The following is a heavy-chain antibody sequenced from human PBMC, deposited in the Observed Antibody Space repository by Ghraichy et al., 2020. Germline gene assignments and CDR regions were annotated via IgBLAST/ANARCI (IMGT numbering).Heavy chain of an antibody. CDR2: INTNTGNP. Sequence: ASVKVSCKASGYTFTSYAMNWVRQAPGPGLEWMGWINTNTGNPTYAQGFTGRFFFSLDTSVSTAYLQISSLKAEDTAVYYCARGKPYDFWSGYYMGGYYYYGMDVWGQGTTVTVSS. J-gene: IGHJ6*02. CDR1: GYTFTSYA. V-gene: IGHV7-4-1*02. D-gene: IGHD3-3*01. CDR3: ARGKPYDFWSGYYMGGYYYYGMDV.